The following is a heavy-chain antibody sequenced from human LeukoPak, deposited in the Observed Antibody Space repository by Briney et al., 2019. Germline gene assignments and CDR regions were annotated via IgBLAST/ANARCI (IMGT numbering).Heavy chain of an antibody. D-gene: IGHD2-15*01. CDR2: IYPNSGGT. Sequence: ASVKVSCKASGYTFTGHYMHWVRQAPGQGLEWMGGIYPNSGGTHYAQKFQGRVTMTRDTSISTAYMELSRLRSDDTAVYYCARDCSGGSCRAHGAFDIWGQGTMVTVSS. V-gene: IGHV1-2*02. CDR3: ARDCSGGSCRAHGAFDI. J-gene: IGHJ3*02. CDR1: GYTFTGHY.